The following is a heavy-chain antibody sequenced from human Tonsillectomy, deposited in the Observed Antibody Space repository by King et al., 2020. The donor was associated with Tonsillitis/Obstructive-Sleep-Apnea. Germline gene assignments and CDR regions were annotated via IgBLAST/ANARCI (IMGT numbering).Heavy chain of an antibody. V-gene: IGHV3-15*01. D-gene: IGHD5-24*01. CDR1: GFTFSNAW. CDR2: IKSKTDGGTT. CDR3: TPHKNSYNKGVGFYY. J-gene: IGHJ4*02. Sequence: VQLVESGGGLVKPGGSLRLSCAASGFTFSNAWMSWVRQAPGKGLEWVGRIKSKTDGGTTDYAAPVKGRFTISRDDSKNTLYLQMNSLKTEDTAVYYYTPHKNSYNKGVGFYYWGQGTLVTVSS.